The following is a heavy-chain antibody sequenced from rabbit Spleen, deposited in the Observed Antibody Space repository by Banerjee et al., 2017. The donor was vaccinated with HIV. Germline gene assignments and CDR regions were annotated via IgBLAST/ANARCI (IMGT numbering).Heavy chain of an antibody. CDR2: VDVGSSGFT. D-gene: IGHD1-1*01. Sequence: VESGGDLVKPGASLTLTCTASGVSFSFSNYMCWVRQAPGKGLEWIGCVDVGSSGFTYFANWAKGRFTISKTSSTTVTLKMTSLTAADTATYFCARDLVAVIGWNFSLWGPGTLVTVS. CDR3: ARDLVAVIGWNFSL. CDR1: GVSFSFSNY. J-gene: IGHJ4*01. V-gene: IGHV1S40*01.